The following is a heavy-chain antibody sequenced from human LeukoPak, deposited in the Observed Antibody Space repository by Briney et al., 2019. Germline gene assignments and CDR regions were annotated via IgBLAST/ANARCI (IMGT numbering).Heavy chain of an antibody. V-gene: IGHV3-53*01. Sequence: PGGSLRLSCAASGFTVSSNYMSWVRQAPGKGLEWVSVIYSDGSTFFADSVEGRFTISRDNSKNTLYLQMNSLRVEDTAVYYCARDYPSFDYWGQGTLVTVSS. CDR1: GFTVSSNY. J-gene: IGHJ4*02. CDR2: IYSDGST. CDR3: ARDYPSFDY.